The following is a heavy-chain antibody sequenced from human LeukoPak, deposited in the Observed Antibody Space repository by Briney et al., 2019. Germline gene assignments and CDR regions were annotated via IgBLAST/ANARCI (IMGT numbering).Heavy chain of an antibody. D-gene: IGHD2-21*01. J-gene: IGHJ6*02. Sequence: SETLSLTCTVSGGSISSYYWSWIRQPPGKGLEWTGYIYYSGSTNYNPSLKSRVTISVDTSKNQFSLKLSSVTAADTAVYYCARDVRRPISVWGMDVWGQGTTVTVSS. CDR1: GGSISSYY. CDR2: IYYSGST. CDR3: ARDVRRPISVWGMDV. V-gene: IGHV4-59*01.